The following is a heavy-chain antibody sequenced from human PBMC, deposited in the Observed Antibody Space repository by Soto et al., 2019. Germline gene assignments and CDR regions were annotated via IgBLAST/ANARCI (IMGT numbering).Heavy chain of an antibody. V-gene: IGHV4-39*02. CDR3: ARETYSSGWYYWFDP. CDR2: VYYDGTT. J-gene: IGHJ5*02. CDR1: GGSISSSTFY. Sequence: SETLSLTCTVSGGSISSSTFYWGWIRQPPGKGLEWIGSVYYDGTTYYNPSLRSRVTISVDTSKNQFSLKMSSVTAADTAAYYCARETYSSGWYYWFDPWGQGTLVTVSS. D-gene: IGHD6-19*01.